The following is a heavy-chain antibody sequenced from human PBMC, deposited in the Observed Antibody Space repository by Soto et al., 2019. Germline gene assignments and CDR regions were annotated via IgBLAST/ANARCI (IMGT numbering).Heavy chain of an antibody. V-gene: IGHV1-69*13. CDR3: ARVPPPDYYHSSGYDY. CDR2: IIPIFGTA. D-gene: IGHD3-22*01. Sequence: ASVKVSCKASGGTFSSYAISWVRQAPGQGLEWMGGIIPIFGTANYAQKFQGRVTITADESTSTAYMELSSLRSEDTAVYYCARVPPPDYYHSSGYDYWGQGTLVTVSS. CDR1: GGTFSSYA. J-gene: IGHJ4*02.